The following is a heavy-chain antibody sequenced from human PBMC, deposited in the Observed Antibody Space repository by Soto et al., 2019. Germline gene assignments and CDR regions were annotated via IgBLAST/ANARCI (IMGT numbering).Heavy chain of an antibody. Sequence: PSETLSLTCTVSDDSFRGAEYYWSWIRQPLGKGPEWIGYTYYNGDTKYNPALRGRVTMSEDTSKNQFSLRLSSVTAADTAVYFCARGPAYIDGWRTFDLWGRGILVTVS. D-gene: IGHD6-19*01. J-gene: IGHJ4*02. CDR2: TYYNGDT. CDR3: ARGPAYIDGWRTFDL. V-gene: IGHV4-61*08. CDR1: DDSFRGAEYY.